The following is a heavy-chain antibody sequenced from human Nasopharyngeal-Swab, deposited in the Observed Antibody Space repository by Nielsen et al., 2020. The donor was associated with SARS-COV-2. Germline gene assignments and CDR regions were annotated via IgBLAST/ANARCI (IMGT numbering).Heavy chain of an antibody. CDR1: GGTFSSYA. Sequence: SVKVSCKASGGTFSSYAISWVRQAPGQGLEWMGGIIPIFGTANYAQKFQGRVTITADESTSTAYMVLSSLRSEDTAVYYCARTIEYSSFRALYYFDYWGQGTLVTVSS. CDR3: ARTIEYSSFRALYYFDY. J-gene: IGHJ4*02. V-gene: IGHV1-69*13. CDR2: IIPIFGTA. D-gene: IGHD6-6*01.